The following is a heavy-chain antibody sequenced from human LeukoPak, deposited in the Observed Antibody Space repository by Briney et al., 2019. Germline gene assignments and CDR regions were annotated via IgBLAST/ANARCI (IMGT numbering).Heavy chain of an antibody. Sequence: GGSLRLSCAASGFTFSDYYVSWIRQAPGEGLGRVSYISSSGSMISDADSVKGRFTISRDNAKKSLYLQMNSLRAEDTAVYYCARDEYIHGDLTNFDSWGQGTLVIVSS. D-gene: IGHD4-17*01. J-gene: IGHJ4*02. V-gene: IGHV3-11*04. CDR3: ARDEYIHGDLTNFDS. CDR2: ISSSGSMI. CDR1: GFTFSDYY.